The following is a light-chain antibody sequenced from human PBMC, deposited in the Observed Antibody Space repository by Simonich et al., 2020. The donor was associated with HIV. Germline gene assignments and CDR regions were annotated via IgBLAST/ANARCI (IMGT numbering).Light chain of an antibody. CDR1: QSVLYRSNNKHY. V-gene: IGKV4-1*01. CDR2: WES. CDR3: PLT. J-gene: IGKJ4*01. Sequence: DIVMTQSPDSLAVSLGEGATINCKSSQSVLYRSNNKHYLAWYQQQPGQPPKLLFYWESTREAGVPDRFSGSGSGTDFTLTISSLQAEDVAVYSTPLTFGGGTKVEIK.